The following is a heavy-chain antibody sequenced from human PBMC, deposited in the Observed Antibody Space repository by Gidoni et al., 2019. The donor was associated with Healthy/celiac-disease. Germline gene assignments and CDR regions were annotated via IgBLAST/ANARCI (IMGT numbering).Heavy chain of an antibody. CDR2: ISGSGGST. J-gene: IGHJ3*02. D-gene: IGHD2-2*01. Sequence: EVQLLESGGGLVQPGGSLRLSCAASGFPFSSYAMSWVRQAPGKGLEWVSAISGSGGSTYYADSVKGRFTISRDNSKNTLYLQMNSLRAEDTAVYYCAKGLVLVPAANPPKDAFDIWGQGTMVTVSS. V-gene: IGHV3-23*01. CDR3: AKGLVLVPAANPPKDAFDI. CDR1: GFPFSSYA.